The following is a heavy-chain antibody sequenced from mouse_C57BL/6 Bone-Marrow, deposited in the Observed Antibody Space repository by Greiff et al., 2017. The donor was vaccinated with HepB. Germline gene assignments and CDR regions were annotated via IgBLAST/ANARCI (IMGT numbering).Heavy chain of an antibody. CDR3: ARLSIRRAFDY. Sequence: EVHLVESGGDLVKPGGSLKLSCAASGFTFSSYGMSWVRQTPDKRLEWVATISSGGSYTYYPDSVKGRFTISRDNAKNTLYLQMSSLKSEDTAMYYCARLSIRRAFDYWGQGTTLTVSS. D-gene: IGHD2-12*01. CDR2: ISSGGSYT. J-gene: IGHJ2*01. CDR1: GFTFSSYG. V-gene: IGHV5-6*01.